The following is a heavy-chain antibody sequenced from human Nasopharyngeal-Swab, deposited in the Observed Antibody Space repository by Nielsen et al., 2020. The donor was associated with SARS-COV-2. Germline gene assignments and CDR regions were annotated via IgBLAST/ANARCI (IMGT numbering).Heavy chain of an antibody. CDR2: INPNSGGT. CDR3: ARVSYSNYDY. J-gene: IGHJ4*02. Sequence: ASVKVSCKASGYTFTDYYMHWVRQAPGQGLEWMGRINPNSGGTNYEQKFQGRVTMTRDTSISTVYMELSRLRSDDTAVYYCARVSYSNYDYWGQGTLVTFSS. V-gene: IGHV1-2*06. CDR1: GYTFTDYY. D-gene: IGHD4-11*01.